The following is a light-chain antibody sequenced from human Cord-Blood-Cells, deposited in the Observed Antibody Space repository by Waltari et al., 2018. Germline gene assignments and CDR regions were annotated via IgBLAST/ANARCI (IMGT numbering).Light chain of an antibody. V-gene: IGLV2-14*01. CDR3: SSYTSSSTLAYV. J-gene: IGLJ1*01. Sequence: QSALTQPASVSGSPGPSITIPCTGTSSDVGGHNYVSWYQQHPGKAPKLMIYDVSNRPSGVSNRFSGSKSGNTASLTISGLQAEDEADYYCSSYTSSSTLAYVFGTGTKVTVL. CDR1: SSDVGGHNY. CDR2: DVS.